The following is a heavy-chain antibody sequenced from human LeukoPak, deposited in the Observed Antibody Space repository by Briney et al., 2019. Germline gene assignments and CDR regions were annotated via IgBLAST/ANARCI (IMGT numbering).Heavy chain of an antibody. V-gene: IGHV3-33*01. CDR1: GFTFSSYG. D-gene: IGHD4-11*01. CDR2: IWYGGSNK. CDR3: ATMTTENY. Sequence: GGSLRLSCAASGFTFSSYGMHWVRQAPGKGLEWVAVIWYGGSNKYYADSVKDRFTISRDNSKNTLYLQMNSLRAEDTAVYYCATMTTENYWGQGTLVTVSS. J-gene: IGHJ4*02.